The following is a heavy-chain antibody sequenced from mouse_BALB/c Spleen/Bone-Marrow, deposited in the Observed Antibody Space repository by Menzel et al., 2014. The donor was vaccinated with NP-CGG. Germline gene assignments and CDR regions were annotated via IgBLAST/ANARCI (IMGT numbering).Heavy chain of an antibody. CDR1: GYTFTDYN. D-gene: IGHD1-1*01. V-gene: IGHV1-18*01. CDR2: INPNNGGT. Sequence: DVQLVESGPELVKPGASVKIPCKASGYTFTDYNMDWVKQSHGKSLEWIGDINPNNGGTIYNQKFKGKATLTVDKSSSTAYMELRSLTSEDTAVYYCAIYYYGSSYAMDYWGQGTSVTVSS. J-gene: IGHJ4*01. CDR3: AIYYYGSSYAMDY.